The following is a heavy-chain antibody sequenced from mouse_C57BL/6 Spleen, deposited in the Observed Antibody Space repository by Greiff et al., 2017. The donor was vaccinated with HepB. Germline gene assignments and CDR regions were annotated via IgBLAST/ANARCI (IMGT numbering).Heavy chain of an antibody. CDR2: ISDGGSYT. V-gene: IGHV5-4*03. J-gene: IGHJ2*01. Sequence: EVNLVESGGGLVKPGGSLKLSCAASGFTFSSYAMSWVRQTPEKRLEWVATISDGGSYTYYPDNVKGRFTISRDNAKNNLYLQMSHLKSEDTAMYYCARGGTTAGYYFDYWGQGTTLTVSS. D-gene: IGHD1-2*01. CDR3: ARGGTTAGYYFDY. CDR1: GFTFSSYA.